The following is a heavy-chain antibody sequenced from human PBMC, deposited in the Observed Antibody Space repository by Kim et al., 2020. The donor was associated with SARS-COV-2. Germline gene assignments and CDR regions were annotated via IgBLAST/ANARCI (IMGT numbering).Heavy chain of an antibody. J-gene: IGHJ6*02. Sequence: GGSLRLSCEASGFTFNDYSMDWVRQAPGKGLEWVSYISYTCNTEYYADSVKGRFTISRDDGKNSLYLQMNSLRDEDTAVYYCARAMIRGVIMDYYGLDVWGQGTTVTVSS. CDR2: ISYTCNTE. CDR3: ARAMIRGVIMDYYGLDV. D-gene: IGHD3-10*01. CDR1: GFTFNDYS. V-gene: IGHV3-48*02.